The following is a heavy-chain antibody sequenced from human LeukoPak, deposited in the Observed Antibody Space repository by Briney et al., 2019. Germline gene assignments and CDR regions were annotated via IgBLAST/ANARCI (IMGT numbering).Heavy chain of an antibody. CDR1: GFTVSSNY. Sequence: GGSLRLSCAASGFTVSSNYMSWVRQAPGKGLEWVSVIYSGGSTYYADSVKGRFTISRDNSKNTLYLQMNSLRAEDTAVYYCAKLTSPPAVAGASFDYWGQGTLVTVSA. D-gene: IGHD6-19*01. CDR2: IYSGGST. J-gene: IGHJ4*02. V-gene: IGHV3-53*01. CDR3: AKLTSPPAVAGASFDY.